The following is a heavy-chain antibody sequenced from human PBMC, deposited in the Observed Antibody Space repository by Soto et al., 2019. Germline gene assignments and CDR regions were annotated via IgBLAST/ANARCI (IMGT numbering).Heavy chain of an antibody. CDR3: ARDQKGQYSSGWYGYYYYGMDV. Sequence: GGSLRLSCAASGFTFSSYAMHWVHQAPGKGLEWVAVISYDGSNKYYADPVKGRFTISRDNSKNTLYLQMNSLRAEDTAVYYCARDQKGQYSSGWYGYYYYGMDVWGQGTTVTV. CDR2: ISYDGSNK. D-gene: IGHD6-19*01. V-gene: IGHV3-30-3*01. J-gene: IGHJ6*02. CDR1: GFTFSSYA.